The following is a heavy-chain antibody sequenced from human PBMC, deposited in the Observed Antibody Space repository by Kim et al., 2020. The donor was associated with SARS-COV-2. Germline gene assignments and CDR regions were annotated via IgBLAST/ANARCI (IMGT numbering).Heavy chain of an antibody. V-gene: IGHV3-73*01. Sequence: GGSLRLSCAASGFTFSGSAMHWVRQASGKGLEWVGRIRSKANSYATAYAASVKGRFTISRDDSKNTAYLQMNSLKTEDTAVYYCTRPYYGSGTGADYWGQGTLVTVSS. CDR3: TRPYYGSGTGADY. CDR1: GFTFSGSA. D-gene: IGHD3-10*01. J-gene: IGHJ4*02. CDR2: IRSKANSYAT.